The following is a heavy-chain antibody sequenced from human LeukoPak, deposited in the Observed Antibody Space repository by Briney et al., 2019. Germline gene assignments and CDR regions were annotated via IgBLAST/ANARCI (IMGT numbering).Heavy chain of an antibody. CDR3: ARAWLWQLMDV. Sequence: SETLSLTCTVSGGSISSYYWSWIRQPPGKGLEWIGSIYYSGSTYYNPSLKSRVTISVDTSKNQFSLKLSSVTAADTAVYYCARAWLWQLMDVWGKGTTVTVFS. CDR2: IYYSGST. D-gene: IGHD2-21*01. J-gene: IGHJ6*04. CDR1: GGSISSYY. V-gene: IGHV4-39*07.